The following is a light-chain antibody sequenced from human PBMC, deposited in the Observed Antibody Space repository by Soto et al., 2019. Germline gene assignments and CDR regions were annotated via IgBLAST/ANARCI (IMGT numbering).Light chain of an antibody. CDR3: QTWGTGIHV. J-gene: IGLJ3*02. V-gene: IGLV4-69*01. CDR1: SGHSSYA. Sequence: QSVLTQSPSASASLGASVKLTCTLSSGHSSYAIAWHQQQPEKGPRYWMKLNSDGSHSKGDGIHDRFLGSSSGVERYLTISSLQSEDEADYYCQTWGTGIHVFGGGTKLTVL. CDR2: LNSDGSH.